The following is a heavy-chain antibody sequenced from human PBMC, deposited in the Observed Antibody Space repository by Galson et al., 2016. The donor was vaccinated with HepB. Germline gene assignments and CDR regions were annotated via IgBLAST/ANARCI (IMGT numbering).Heavy chain of an antibody. J-gene: IGHJ5*02. Sequence: SVKVSCKASGGTFSSYAISWVRQAPGQRLEWMGGIIPIFGTGNYSQKFRGRVTITADESTSTAYMELSSLRSEDTAVYYCAEEYSSGWYGWFDPWGQGTLVTVSS. D-gene: IGHD6-19*01. V-gene: IGHV1-69*13. CDR3: AEEYSSGWYGWFDP. CDR2: IIPIFGTG. CDR1: GGTFSSYA.